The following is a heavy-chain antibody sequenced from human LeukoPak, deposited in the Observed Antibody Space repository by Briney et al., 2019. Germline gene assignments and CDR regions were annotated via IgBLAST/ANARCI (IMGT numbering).Heavy chain of an antibody. V-gene: IGHV4-4*07. D-gene: IGHD6-13*01. J-gene: IGHJ6*02. Sequence: SETLSLTCVVSGASITSHFWSWIRQPAGKGLEWIGCVHGSGNTNYSPSLEGRVTMSVDTSTNQVSLRLTSVTAADTAIYFCARDGGVAAAAYYYSAADVWGHGAKAIVSS. CDR1: GASITSHF. CDR2: VHGSGNT. CDR3: ARDGGVAAAAYYYSAADV.